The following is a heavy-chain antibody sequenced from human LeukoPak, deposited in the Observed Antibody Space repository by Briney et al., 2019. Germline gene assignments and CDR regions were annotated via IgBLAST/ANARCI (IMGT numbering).Heavy chain of an antibody. J-gene: IGHJ3*02. V-gene: IGHV3-7*05. D-gene: IGHD6-13*01. CDR3: AKDWPSEWQQLPDYDAFDI. CDR1: GLSLKTNW. CDR2: INQDGNDK. Sequence: GGSLRLSCVVSGLSLKTNWMNWVRQAPGKGLECVATINQDGNDKYYVDSVRGRFTISRDNAKNSLYLQMNSLRADDTAVYYCAKDWPSEWQQLPDYDAFDIWGQGTMVTVSS.